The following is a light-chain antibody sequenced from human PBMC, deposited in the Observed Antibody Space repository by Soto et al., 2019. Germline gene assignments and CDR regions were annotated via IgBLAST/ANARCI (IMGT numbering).Light chain of an antibody. CDR1: QSISSY. Sequence: DIQMTQSPSSLSASVGDRVTITCRASQSISSYLNWYQQKPGKAPKLLIYAASSLQSGVPSRFSGSGSGTDFTLTISSLQPEEFVTYYCQQSYSTPLTFGGGTTVEIK. CDR2: AAS. CDR3: QQSYSTPLT. V-gene: IGKV1-39*01. J-gene: IGKJ4*01.